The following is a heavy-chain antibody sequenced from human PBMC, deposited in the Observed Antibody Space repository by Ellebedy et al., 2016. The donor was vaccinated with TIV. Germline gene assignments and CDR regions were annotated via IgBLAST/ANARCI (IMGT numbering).Heavy chain of an antibody. Sequence: SLKISCAASGFTFDDYAMHWVRQAPGKGLEWVSGISWNSGSIGYADSVKGRFTISRDNAKNSLYLQMNSLRAEDTAVYYCVLAVAGGWGQGTLVTVSS. CDR2: ISWNSGSI. CDR3: VLAVAGG. D-gene: IGHD6-19*01. CDR1: GFTFDDYA. J-gene: IGHJ4*02. V-gene: IGHV3-9*01.